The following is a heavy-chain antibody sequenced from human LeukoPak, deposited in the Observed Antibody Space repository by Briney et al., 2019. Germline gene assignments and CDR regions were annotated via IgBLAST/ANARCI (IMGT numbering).Heavy chain of an antibody. CDR1: GYTFANYP. CDR2: INANTGNP. V-gene: IGHV7-4-1*02. J-gene: IGHJ6*03. D-gene: IGHD4-23*01. Sequence: ASVKLSCKASGYTFANYPINWVRQAPGQGLEYMGWINANTGNPTYAQDFTGRFVFSLDASVSTAYLQINSLKAGDTAVYFCARSGGYYYYHYMDVWGKGTTVTVSS. CDR3: ARSGGYYYYHYMDV.